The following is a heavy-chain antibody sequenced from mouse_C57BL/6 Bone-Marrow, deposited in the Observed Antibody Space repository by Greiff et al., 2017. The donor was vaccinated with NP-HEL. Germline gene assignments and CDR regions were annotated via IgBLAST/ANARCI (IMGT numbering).Heavy chain of an antibody. J-gene: IGHJ3*01. D-gene: IGHD2-5*01. CDR2: IHPNSGST. CDR1: GYTFTSYW. CDR3: ARPRLYYSNYSWFAY. Sequence: QVQLQQPGAELVKPGASVKLSCKASGYTFTSYWMHWVKQRPGQGLEWIGMIHPNSGSTNYNEKFKSKATLTVDKSSSTAYMQLSSLTSEDSAVYYCARPRLYYSNYSWFAYWGQGTLVTVSA. V-gene: IGHV1-64*01.